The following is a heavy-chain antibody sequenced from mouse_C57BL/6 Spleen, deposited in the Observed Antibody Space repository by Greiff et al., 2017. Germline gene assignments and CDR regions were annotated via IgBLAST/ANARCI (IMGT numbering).Heavy chain of an antibody. CDR3: ASWPLYDGYPAWFAY. CDR1: GYTFTGYW. D-gene: IGHD2-3*01. CDR2: ILPGSGST. Sequence: QVQLQQSGAELMKPGASVKLSCKATGYTFTGYWIAWVKQRPGHGLEWIGEILPGSGSTNYNEKFKGKATFTADTSSNTAYMQLSSLTTEDSAIYYCASWPLYDGYPAWFAYWGQGTLVTVSA. J-gene: IGHJ3*01. V-gene: IGHV1-9*01.